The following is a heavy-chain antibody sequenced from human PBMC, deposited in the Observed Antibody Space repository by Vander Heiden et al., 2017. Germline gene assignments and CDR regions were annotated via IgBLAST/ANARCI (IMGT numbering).Heavy chain of an antibody. V-gene: IGHV3-33*01. J-gene: IGHJ1*01. CDR2: IWYDGSNK. Sequence: QVQLVESGGGVVQPWRSLRLSCSASGFTFSGYGMHWVRQAAGKGLEWVAVIWYDGSNKYYADSVKGRFTISRDNSKNTLYLQMNSLRAEDTAVYYCASNEMTTTIVGSFQHWGQGTLVTVSS. CDR1: GFTFSGYG. D-gene: IGHD4-4*01. CDR3: ASNEMTTTIVGSFQH.